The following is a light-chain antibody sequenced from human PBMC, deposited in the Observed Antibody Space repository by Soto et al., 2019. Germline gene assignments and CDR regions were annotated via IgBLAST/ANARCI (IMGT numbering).Light chain of an antibody. J-gene: IGLJ2*01. V-gene: IGLV4-69*01. CDR3: QTWGTGIVV. Sequence: QSVLTQSPSASASLGASVKLTCTLSSGHSSNAIAWHQQQPEKGPRYLMKLNSDGSHSKGDGIPDRFSGSSSGAERYLTIPSLQSEDEADYYCQTWGTGIVVFGGGTKLTVL. CDR1: SGHSSNA. CDR2: LNSDGSH.